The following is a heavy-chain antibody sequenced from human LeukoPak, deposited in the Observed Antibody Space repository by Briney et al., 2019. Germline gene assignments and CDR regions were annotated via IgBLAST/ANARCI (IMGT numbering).Heavy chain of an antibody. CDR2: IYYSGST. D-gene: IGHD3-10*01. CDR1: GGSISSYY. CDR3: ARGYYGSGISPLAY. J-gene: IGHJ4*02. V-gene: IGHV4-59*01. Sequence: SETLSLTCTVSGGSISSYYWSWIRQPPGKGLEWIGYIYYSGSTNYNPSLKSRVTISVDTSKNQFSLKLSSVTAADTAVYYCARGYYGSGISPLAYWGQGTLVTVSS.